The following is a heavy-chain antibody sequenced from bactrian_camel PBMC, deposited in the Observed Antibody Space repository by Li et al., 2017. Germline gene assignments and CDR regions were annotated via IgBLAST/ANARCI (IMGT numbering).Heavy chain of an antibody. CDR1: GFTASGVF. J-gene: IGHJ4*01. D-gene: IGHD7*01. CDR2: IGRDGTT. Sequence: HVQLVESGGGSVQAGGSLTISCKASGFTASGVFMAWFRRPPGKEREGVASIGRDGTTQYLYSVKGRFTISIDYAKNSLNLQMADLAPEDSGMYYCAAGSVAGIPIIWQFSETEYEYWGQGTQVTVS. CDR3: AAGSVAGIPIIWQFSETEYEY. V-gene: IGHV3S57*01.